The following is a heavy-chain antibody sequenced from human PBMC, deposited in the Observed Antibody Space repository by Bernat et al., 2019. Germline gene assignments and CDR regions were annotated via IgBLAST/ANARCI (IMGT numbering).Heavy chain of an antibody. D-gene: IGHD3-16*01. J-gene: IGHJ4*02. V-gene: IGHV3-7*03. CDR2: INQDGSEK. Sequence: EVQLVESGGGLVQPGGSLRLSCVASGFAFNTNWMTWVRQAPGKGLEWVANINQDGSEKNYVNSVKGRFTIFRDNTKGSLFLQMNGLRAEDTAYYYCAREGGAGYSFDYWGQGALVTVSS. CDR1: GFAFNTNW. CDR3: AREGGAGYSFDY.